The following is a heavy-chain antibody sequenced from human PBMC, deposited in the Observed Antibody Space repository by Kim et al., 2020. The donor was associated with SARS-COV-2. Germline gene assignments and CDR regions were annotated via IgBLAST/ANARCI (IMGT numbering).Heavy chain of an antibody. J-gene: IGHJ6*02. V-gene: IGHV3-48*01. CDR2: TR. CDR3: ASLYGMDV. Sequence: TRYYPTTWKGRFTISRDNAKNALYLQMNSLRAEDTAVYYCASLYGMDVWGQGTTVTVSS.